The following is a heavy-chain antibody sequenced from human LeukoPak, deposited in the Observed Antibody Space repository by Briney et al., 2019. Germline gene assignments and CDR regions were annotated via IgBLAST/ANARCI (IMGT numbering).Heavy chain of an antibody. D-gene: IGHD4-23*01. CDR2: IKPNSDAT. V-gene: IGHV1-2*02. CDR3: ARGYGGNSVEIYFDN. J-gene: IGHJ4*02. CDR1: GYTFAGYY. Sequence: ASVKVSCKASGYTFAGYYMHWVRQAPGQRLEWMGCIKPNSDATDYAQKFQGRVTMTSDTSISTAYMELSRLNSDDTAVYYCARGYGGNSVEIYFDNWGQGTLATVSS.